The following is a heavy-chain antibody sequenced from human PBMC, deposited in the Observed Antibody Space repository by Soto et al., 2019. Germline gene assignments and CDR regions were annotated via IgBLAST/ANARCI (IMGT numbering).Heavy chain of an antibody. V-gene: IGHV4-61*01. Sequence: PSETLSLTCTVSGGSVGGGTYFWSWIRQPPGKGLEWIGYIYHGGSTNYKPPLKSRVTISVDTSKNQFSLNLTSVTPADTATYYCARRNFAPGNFDYWGLGNLVTVSS. CDR1: GGSVGGGTYF. CDR2: IYHGGST. J-gene: IGHJ4*02. CDR3: ARRNFAPGNFDY.